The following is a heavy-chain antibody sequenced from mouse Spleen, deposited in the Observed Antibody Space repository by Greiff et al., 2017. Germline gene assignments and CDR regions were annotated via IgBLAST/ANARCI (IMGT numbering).Heavy chain of an antibody. CDR3: ARRDWDVGSAY. Sequence: EVQLQQPGAELVKPGASVKIPCKASGYTFTDYNMDWVKQSHGKSLEWIGDINPNNGGTIYNQKFKGKATLTVDKSSSTAYMELRSLTSEDTAVYYCARRDWDVGSAYWGQGTLVTVSA. CDR2: INPNNGGT. CDR1: GYTFTDYN. D-gene: IGHD4-1*01. V-gene: IGHV1-18*01. J-gene: IGHJ3*01.